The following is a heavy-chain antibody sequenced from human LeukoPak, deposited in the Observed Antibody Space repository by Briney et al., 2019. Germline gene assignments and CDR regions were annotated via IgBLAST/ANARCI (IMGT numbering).Heavy chain of an antibody. Sequence: SETLSLTCSVYGGSFSGYYWSWVRQPPGKGLEWIGEITRFGDINYNPSLKSRVTMSLDMSRNHFSLELSSVTAADTAVYYCARIYSSSGYNWFDPWGQGTLVTVSS. CDR1: GGSFSGYY. CDR3: ARIYSSSGYNWFDP. J-gene: IGHJ5*02. D-gene: IGHD6-6*01. CDR2: ITRFGDI. V-gene: IGHV4-34*01.